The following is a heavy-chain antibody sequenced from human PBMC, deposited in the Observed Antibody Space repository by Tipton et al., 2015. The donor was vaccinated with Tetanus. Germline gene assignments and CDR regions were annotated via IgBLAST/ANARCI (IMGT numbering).Heavy chain of an antibody. Sequence: TLSLTCTVSGGSMSNNYWSWIRQPPGKGLEWIAYIFHSGSTNYSPSLKSRVAISMDTSKNQISLKLSSVTAADTAVYFCEGDDYYETSLRDYYGEEVWGQGTRVTVSS. CDR2: IFHSGST. J-gene: IGHJ6*02. CDR3: EGDDYYETSLRDYYGEEV. V-gene: IGHV4-59*01. CDR1: GGSMSNNY. D-gene: IGHD3-16*01.